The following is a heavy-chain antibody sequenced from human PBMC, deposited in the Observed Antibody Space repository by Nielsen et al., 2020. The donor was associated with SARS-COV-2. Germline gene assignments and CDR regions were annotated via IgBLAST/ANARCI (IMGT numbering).Heavy chain of an antibody. J-gene: IGHJ3*01. V-gene: IGHV4-59*08. CDR2: IHHSGAT. CDR3: ARPPDT. CDR1: GGSISNYY. Sequence: SETLSLTCTLSGGSISNYYWSWIRQPPGKGLEWLGFIHHSGATTYNPSLESRVTMSVDTSKNQFSLKLRSVTAADTAVYHCARPPDTWGQGTMVTVSS.